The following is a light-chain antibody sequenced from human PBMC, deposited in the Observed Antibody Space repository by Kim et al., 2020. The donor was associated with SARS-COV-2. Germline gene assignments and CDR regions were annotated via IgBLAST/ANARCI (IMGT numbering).Light chain of an antibody. CDR3: QQYYNYPYT. J-gene: IGKJ2*01. CDR2: AAS. Sequence: SAYVGDRVTITRRASQGISNYLDWFQQKPGKAPKPLIYAASSLQSGVPSKFSGSRSGTDFTLTISSLQPEDFATYYCQQYYNYPYTFGQGTKLEI. V-gene: IGKV1-16*02. CDR1: QGISNY.